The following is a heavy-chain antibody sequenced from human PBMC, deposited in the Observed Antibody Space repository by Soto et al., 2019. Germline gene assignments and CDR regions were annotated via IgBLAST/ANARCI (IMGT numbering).Heavy chain of an antibody. CDR2: IYYSGST. Sequence: SETLSLTCTVSGGSISSYYWSWIRQPPGKGLEWIGYIYYSGSTNYNPSLKSRVTISVDTSKNQFSLKLSSVTAADTAVYYCARDEGYCSGGSCRDAFDIWGQGTMVTVS. V-gene: IGHV4-59*01. CDR1: GGSISSYY. D-gene: IGHD2-15*01. CDR3: ARDEGYCSGGSCRDAFDI. J-gene: IGHJ3*02.